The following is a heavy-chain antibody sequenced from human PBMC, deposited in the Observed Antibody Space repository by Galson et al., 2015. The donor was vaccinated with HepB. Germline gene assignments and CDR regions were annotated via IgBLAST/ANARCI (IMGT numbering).Heavy chain of an antibody. D-gene: IGHD3-10*01. CDR2: ISSDYTSK. V-gene: IGHV3-30*07. J-gene: IGHJ4*02. Sequence: CAVSGFTFSRHAFHWVRQAPGRGLEWVALISSDYTSKFYADSVKGRLSISRDNSKDTVYLQMNSLRDEDTAVYYCASDCDGSGSFYNMLGYWGQGTMVTVSS. CDR1: GFTFSRHA. CDR3: ASDCDGSGSFYNMLGY.